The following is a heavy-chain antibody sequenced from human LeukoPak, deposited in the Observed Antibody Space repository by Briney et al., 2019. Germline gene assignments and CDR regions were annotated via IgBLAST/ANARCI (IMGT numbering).Heavy chain of an antibody. V-gene: IGHV1-2*02. CDR1: GYSFTDYY. CDR3: ARGSRNYCDSGSCYNKGNWFDP. J-gene: IGHJ5*02. D-gene: IGHD3-10*01. CDR2: ITPNSGGT. Sequence: ASVKVSCKTSGYSFTDYYMHWVRQAPGQGLEWMGWITPNSGGTKYEQKFQGRVTMTSDTSVSTVYIELSRLTSDDAAVYYCARGSRNYCDSGSCYNKGNWFDPWGQGTLVTASS.